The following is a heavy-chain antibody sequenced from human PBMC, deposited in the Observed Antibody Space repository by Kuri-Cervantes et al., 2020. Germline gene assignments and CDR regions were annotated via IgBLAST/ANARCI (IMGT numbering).Heavy chain of an antibody. CDR1: GFTFSGSA. CDR2: IRSKANSYAT. V-gene: IGHV3-73*01. D-gene: IGHD3-22*01. J-gene: IGHJ6*02. Sequence: GESLKISCAASGFTFSGSAMHWVRQASGKGLEWVGRIRSKANSYATAYAASVKGRFTISRDDSKNTAYLQMNSLGAEDTAVYYCAKGHKSDRLSYYYGMDVWGLGTTVTVSS. CDR3: AKGHKSDRLSYYYGMDV.